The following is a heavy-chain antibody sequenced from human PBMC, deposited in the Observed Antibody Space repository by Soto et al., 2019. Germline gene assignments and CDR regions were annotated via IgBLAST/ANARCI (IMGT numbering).Heavy chain of an antibody. D-gene: IGHD5-12*01. CDR1: GFSLSTYG. CDR3: AKDDPRYSGFDFSQ. Sequence: QVQLVESGGGVVQPGRSLRLSCEASGFSLSTYGMHWVRQAPGKGLEWVAVISYDGSNKYHADSVKGRFTISRDNSRNTMYLQKNSLRLDDKAVYYCAKDDPRYSGFDFSQWGQGTLVTVSS. CDR2: ISYDGSNK. V-gene: IGHV3-30*18. J-gene: IGHJ4*02.